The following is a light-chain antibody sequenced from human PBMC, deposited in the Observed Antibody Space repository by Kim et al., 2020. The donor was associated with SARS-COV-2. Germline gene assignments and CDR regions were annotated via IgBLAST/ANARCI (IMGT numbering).Light chain of an antibody. J-gene: IGLJ2*01. CDR2: YDS. Sequence: PGRTAKIACGGNSIGSKSVHWYQQKSGQPPVLVIYYDSDRPSGIPERFSGSNSGNTATLTISRVEAGDEADYYCQVWDSSSDHRVVFGGGTKLTVL. CDR1: SIGSKS. CDR3: QVWDSSSDHRVV. V-gene: IGLV3-21*04.